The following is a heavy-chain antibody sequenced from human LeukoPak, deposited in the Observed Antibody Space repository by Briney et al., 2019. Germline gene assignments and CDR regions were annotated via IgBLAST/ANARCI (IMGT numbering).Heavy chain of an antibody. CDR3: ARFHPNWGLDY. J-gene: IGHJ4*02. D-gene: IGHD7-27*01. V-gene: IGHV4-59*01. CDR2: IHYTGST. Sequence: KPSETLSLTCSVSGDPITVYHWIWIRQPPGKGLEFIGYIHYTGSTNYNSSLTSRISISTDTSKNQFSLKMTSVAAADTAVYYCARFHPNWGLDYWGQGILVTVSS. CDR1: GDPITVYH.